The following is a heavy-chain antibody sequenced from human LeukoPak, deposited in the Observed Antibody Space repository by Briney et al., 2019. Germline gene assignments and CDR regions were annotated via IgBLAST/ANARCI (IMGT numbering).Heavy chain of an antibody. J-gene: IGHJ6*03. D-gene: IGHD3-22*01. V-gene: IGHV4-59*01. CDR2: IYYSGST. Sequence: SETLSLTCSVSGGSISGKYWSWIRQPPGKGLEWIGYIYYSGSTNYNPSLKSRVTISVDTSKNQFSLKLSSVTAADTAVYYCARGTYYYDSSGYYSGGYYYYYMDVWGKGTTVTISS. CDR3: ARGTYYYDSSGYYSGGYYYYYMDV. CDR1: GGSISGKY.